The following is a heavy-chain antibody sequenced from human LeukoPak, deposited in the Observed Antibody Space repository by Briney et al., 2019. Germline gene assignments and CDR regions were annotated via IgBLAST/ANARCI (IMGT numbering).Heavy chain of an antibody. J-gene: IGHJ4*02. D-gene: IGHD5-18*01. V-gene: IGHV1-69*13. CDR1: GGTFSSYA. Sequence: GASVKVSCKASGGTFSSYAISWVRQAPGQGLEWMGGIIPIFGTANYAQKFQGRVTITADESTSTAYMELSSLRSEDTAVYYCVRQPSGYSYGYDYWGQGTLVTVSS. CDR2: IIPIFGTA. CDR3: VRQPSGYSYGYDY.